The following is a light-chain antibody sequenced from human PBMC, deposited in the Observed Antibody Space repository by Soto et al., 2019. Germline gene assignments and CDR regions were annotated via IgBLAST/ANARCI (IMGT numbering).Light chain of an antibody. CDR1: QSVSSSY. J-gene: IGKJ4*01. Sequence: EIVLTQSPGTLSLSPGERATLSCRASQSVSSSYFAWYQQKPGQAPRLLIYGASSRATGIPDRFSGSGSGTDFTLTISRPEPEDFAVYFCQQYGSSTFTFGGGTKVEIK. CDR2: GAS. V-gene: IGKV3-20*01. CDR3: QQYGSSTFT.